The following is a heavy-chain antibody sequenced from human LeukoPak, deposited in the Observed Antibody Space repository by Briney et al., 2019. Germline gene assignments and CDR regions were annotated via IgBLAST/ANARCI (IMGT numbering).Heavy chain of an antibody. D-gene: IGHD3-10*01. V-gene: IGHV1-69*13. CDR3: ARVVYGSGIGAFDI. Sequence: ASVKVSCKASGGTFSSYAISWVRQAPGQGLEWMGGIIPIFGTANYAQKFQGRVTITADESTSTAYMELSSLRSEDTAVYYCARVVYGSGIGAFDIWGQGTMVTVSS. CDR1: GGTFSSYA. J-gene: IGHJ3*02. CDR2: IIPIFGTA.